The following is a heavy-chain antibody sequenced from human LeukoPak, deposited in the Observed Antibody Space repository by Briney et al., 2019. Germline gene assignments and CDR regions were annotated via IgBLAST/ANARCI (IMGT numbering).Heavy chain of an antibody. Sequence: GSLRLSCAASGFSFSTYWMSWVRQAPGKGLEWVANIKQDGSEKYYVDSVKGRSTISRDNAKNSLYLQMNSLRAEDTAVYYCARDQGNDFWSGTYGMDVWGQGTTVTVSS. V-gene: IGHV3-7*03. CDR3: ARDQGNDFWSGTYGMDV. CDR2: IKQDGSEK. D-gene: IGHD3-3*01. CDR1: GFSFSTYW. J-gene: IGHJ6*02.